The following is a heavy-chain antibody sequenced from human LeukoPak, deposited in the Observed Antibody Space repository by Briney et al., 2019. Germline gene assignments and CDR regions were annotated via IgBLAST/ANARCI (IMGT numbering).Heavy chain of an antibody. Sequence: PSETLSLTCTVSGGSISGYYWSCIRQPPGKGMEWIGYIHYGGTTLYNPSLKSRVTISVDTSKNQFSLKLSSVTAADTAVYYCARLGSSSWYNWFDPWGQGTLVTVSS. CDR3: ARLGSSSWYNWFDP. CDR1: GGSISGYY. V-gene: IGHV4-59*08. D-gene: IGHD6-13*01. J-gene: IGHJ5*02. CDR2: IHYGGTT.